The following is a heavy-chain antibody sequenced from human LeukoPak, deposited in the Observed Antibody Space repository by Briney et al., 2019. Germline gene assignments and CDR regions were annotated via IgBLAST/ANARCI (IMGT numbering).Heavy chain of an antibody. Sequence: SETLSLTCTVSGGSISSYFWTWIRQPPGKGLQYIGYIQYSGSTNYNPSLKSRVTISVDTSKNQFSLKLSSVTAADTAVYYCARYYDSSGYWSTPHFDYWGQGTLVTVSS. D-gene: IGHD3-22*01. J-gene: IGHJ4*02. CDR2: IQYSGST. CDR1: GGSISSYF. CDR3: ARYYDSSGYWSTPHFDY. V-gene: IGHV4-59*01.